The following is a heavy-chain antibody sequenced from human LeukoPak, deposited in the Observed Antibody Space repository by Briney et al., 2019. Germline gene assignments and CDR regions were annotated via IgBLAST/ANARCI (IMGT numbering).Heavy chain of an antibody. D-gene: IGHD1-26*01. Sequence: VASVKVSCKASGGTFSSYAISWVRQAPGQGLEWMGGIIPIFGTANYAQKFQGRVTITADESTSTAYMELSSLGSEDTAVYYCARMTHGESSGYSGSYSLPDYWGQGTLVTVSS. J-gene: IGHJ4*02. CDR3: ARMTHGESSGYSGSYSLPDY. V-gene: IGHV1-69*13. CDR2: IIPIFGTA. CDR1: GGTFSSYA.